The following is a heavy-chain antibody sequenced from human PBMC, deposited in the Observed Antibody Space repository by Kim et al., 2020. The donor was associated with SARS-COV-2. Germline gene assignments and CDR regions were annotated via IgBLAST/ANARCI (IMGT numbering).Heavy chain of an antibody. CDR3: ARMATVTFPFDY. J-gene: IGHJ4*02. CDR2: IYYSGNT. D-gene: IGHD4-17*01. CDR1: GGSISSYY. V-gene: IGHV4-59*08. Sequence: SETLSLTCTVSGGSISSYYWSWIRQPPGKGLEWIGYIYYSGNTNYNPSLKSRVTISVDTSKNQFSLKLSSVTAADTAVYYCARMATVTFPFDYCGQGTLVTVSS.